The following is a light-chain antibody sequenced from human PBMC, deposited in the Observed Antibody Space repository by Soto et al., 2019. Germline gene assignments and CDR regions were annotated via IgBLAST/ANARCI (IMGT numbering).Light chain of an antibody. CDR1: QSISNS. CDR3: QQTHSTPLT. J-gene: IGKJ4*01. V-gene: IGKV1-39*01. Sequence: DIQMTQSPSSLSAFVGERVTITCRASQSISNSLNWYQQKPGKAPRLLISTISSLQSGVPSRFTGSGSGTDFTLTISSLQPEDFATYYCQQTHSTPLTFGGGTKVEV. CDR2: TIS.